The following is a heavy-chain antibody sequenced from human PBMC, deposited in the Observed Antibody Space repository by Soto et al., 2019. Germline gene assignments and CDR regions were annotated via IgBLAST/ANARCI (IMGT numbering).Heavy chain of an antibody. D-gene: IGHD5-12*01. V-gene: IGHV4-59*01. Sequence: SETLSLTCTVSGGSISSYYWSWIRQPPGKGLEWIGYIYYSGSTNYNPSLKSRVTISVDTSKNQFSLKLSSVTATNTAVYYCARGCGYENEYFDYWGQGTLVTVSS. CDR1: GGSISSYY. CDR3: ARGCGYENEYFDY. J-gene: IGHJ4*02. CDR2: IYYSGST.